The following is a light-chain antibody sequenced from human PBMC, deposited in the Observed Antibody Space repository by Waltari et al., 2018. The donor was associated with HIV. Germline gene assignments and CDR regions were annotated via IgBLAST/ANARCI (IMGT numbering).Light chain of an antibody. V-gene: IGKV3-20*01. CDR3: QQYDSSVPGYT. Sequence: EIVLTQSPGTLSLSPGERANLSCRASQNVNSNYLAWYQQKHGQAPRLLVYGASNRDTGIPDRFTGSGSGTDFTLTISRLEPEDFAVYYCQQYDSSVPGYTFGQGTKLEIK. CDR2: GAS. CDR1: QNVNSNY. J-gene: IGKJ2*01.